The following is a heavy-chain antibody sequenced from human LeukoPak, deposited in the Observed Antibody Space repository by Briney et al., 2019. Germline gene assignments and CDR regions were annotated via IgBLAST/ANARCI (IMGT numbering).Heavy chain of an antibody. CDR2: ISGSGGST. V-gene: IGHV3-23*01. D-gene: IGHD3-22*01. CDR3: AKSVVTQTYYYYGMDV. Sequence: GGSLRLSCAASGFTFSSYAMSWVRQAPGKGLEWVSAISGSGGSTYYADSVKGRFTISRDNSKNTLYLQMNSLRAEDTAVYYCAKSVVTQTYYYYGMDVWGQGTTVTVSS. J-gene: IGHJ6*02. CDR1: GFTFSSYA.